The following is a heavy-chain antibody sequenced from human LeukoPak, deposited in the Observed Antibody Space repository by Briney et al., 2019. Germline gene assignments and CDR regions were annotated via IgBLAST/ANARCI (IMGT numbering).Heavy chain of an antibody. CDR1: GFTFGSYA. CDR3: AKDPRHGGYGYYFDY. CDR2: ISGSGGST. D-gene: IGHD5-12*01. V-gene: IGHV3-23*01. J-gene: IGHJ4*02. Sequence: GGSLRLSCAASGFTFGSYAMSWVRQAPGKGLEWVSAISGSGGSTYYADSAKGRFTISRDNSKNTLYLQMNSLRAEDTAVYYCAKDPRHGGYGYYFDYWGQGTLVTVSS.